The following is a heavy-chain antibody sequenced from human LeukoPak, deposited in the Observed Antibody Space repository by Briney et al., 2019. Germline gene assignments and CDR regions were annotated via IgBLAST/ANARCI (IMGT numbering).Heavy chain of an antibody. CDR3: ARDHTRIAVAGTYYYYGMDV. Sequence: GRSLRFSCAASGFTFSSYAMHWVRQAPGKGLEWVAVISYDGSNKYYADSVKGRFTISRDNSKNTLYLQMNSLRAEDTAVYYCARDHTRIAVAGTYYYYGMDVWGQGTTVTVSS. CDR2: ISYDGSNK. V-gene: IGHV3-30-3*01. CDR1: GFTFSSYA. J-gene: IGHJ6*02. D-gene: IGHD6-19*01.